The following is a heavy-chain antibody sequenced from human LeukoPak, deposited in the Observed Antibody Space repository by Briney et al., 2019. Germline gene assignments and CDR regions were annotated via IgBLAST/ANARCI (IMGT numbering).Heavy chain of an antibody. Sequence: SETLSLTCTVSGGSISSYYWSWIRQPPGKVLEWIGYIYYSGSTNYNPSLKSRVTISVDTSKNQFSLKLSSVTAADTAVYYCARESWSRQLDYWGQGTLVTVSS. CDR3: ARESWSRQLDY. D-gene: IGHD3-3*01. CDR1: GGSISSYY. J-gene: IGHJ4*02. V-gene: IGHV4-59*01. CDR2: IYYSGST.